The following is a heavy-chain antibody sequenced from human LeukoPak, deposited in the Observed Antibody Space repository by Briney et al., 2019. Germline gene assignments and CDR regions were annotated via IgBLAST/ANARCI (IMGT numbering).Heavy chain of an antibody. CDR3: ARGIGQWLAVFYYFDY. J-gene: IGHJ4*02. V-gene: IGHV4-34*01. D-gene: IGHD6-19*01. CDR2: INHSGST. CDR1: GGSFSGYY. Sequence: SETLSLTCADYGGSFSGYYWSWIRQPPGKGLEWIGEINHSGSTNYNPSLKSRVTISVDTSKNQFSLKLSSVTAADTAVYYCARGIGQWLAVFYYFDYWGQGTLVTVSS.